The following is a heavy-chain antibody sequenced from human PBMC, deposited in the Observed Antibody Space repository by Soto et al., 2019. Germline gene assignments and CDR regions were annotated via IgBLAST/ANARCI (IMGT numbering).Heavy chain of an antibody. Sequence: AASVKVSCKASGYTFTSYGISWVRLAPGQGLEWMGWISGYDGYTKYAQNVQDRVTMTTDTSTSTAYMELRTLKSDDTAVYFCARVLIAVPGAHFHYGLDVWGHGTTVTVSS. CDR3: ARVLIAVPGAHFHYGLDV. J-gene: IGHJ6*02. D-gene: IGHD2-2*01. CDR1: GYTFTSYG. V-gene: IGHV1-18*01. CDR2: ISGYDGYT.